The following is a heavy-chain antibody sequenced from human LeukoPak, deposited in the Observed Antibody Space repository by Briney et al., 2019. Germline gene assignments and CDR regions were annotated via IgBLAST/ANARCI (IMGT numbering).Heavy chain of an antibody. CDR2: MNPNSDNT. V-gene: IGHV1-8*01. J-gene: IGHJ5*02. D-gene: IGHD1-14*01. CDR3: ERGSPTMGLVNWFDP. Sequence: ASVKVSCKASGYTFTSYDINWGRQATGQGLEWRGGMNPNSDNTGYAQKFHGRVTMTRNTSITTPHLELSSLRSEDTAVYYCERGSPTMGLVNWFDPWGQGTLVTVSS. CDR1: GYTFTSYD.